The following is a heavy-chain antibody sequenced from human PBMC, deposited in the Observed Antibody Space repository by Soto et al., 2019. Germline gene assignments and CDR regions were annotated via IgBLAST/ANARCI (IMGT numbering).Heavy chain of an antibody. Sequence: SETLSLTCAVYGGSFSSYSWTWVRQPPGKGLEWIGEISHSGSTNYNPSLKSRVTISVDTSKNQVSLKLSSVTAADTAVYYCARVPNGAAMWNWFDPWGQGALVTVSS. J-gene: IGHJ5*02. CDR3: ARVPNGAAMWNWFDP. CDR1: GGSFSSYS. V-gene: IGHV4-34*01. D-gene: IGHD2-2*01. CDR2: ISHSGST.